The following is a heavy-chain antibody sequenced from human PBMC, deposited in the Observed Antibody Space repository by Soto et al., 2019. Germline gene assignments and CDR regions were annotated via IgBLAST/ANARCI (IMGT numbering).Heavy chain of an antibody. CDR1: GFPFRIYS. D-gene: IGHD6-19*01. CDR2: ITSDTNTI. Sequence: ESGGGLVQPGGSLGLTCVASGFPFRIYSMNWVRQAPGKGLEWSSYITSDTNTIKYADSVKGRFTISRDNAKNLVYLQMNSLRDEDTAVYFCARSVEGHFDYWGQGTVVTVSS. V-gene: IGHV3-48*02. CDR3: ARSVEGHFDY. J-gene: IGHJ4*02.